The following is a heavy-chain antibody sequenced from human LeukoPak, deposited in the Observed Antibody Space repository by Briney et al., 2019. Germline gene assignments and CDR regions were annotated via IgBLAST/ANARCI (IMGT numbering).Heavy chain of an antibody. J-gene: IGHJ4*02. CDR1: GYTFTSYG. D-gene: IGHD6-13*01. CDR3: ARGKDSSSWYELNY. CDR2: ISAYNGNT. Sequence: ASVKVSCKASGYTFTSYGISWARQAPGQGLEWMGWISAYNGNTNYAQKLQGRVTMTTDTSTSTAYMELRSLRSDDTAVYYCARGKDSSSWYELNYWGQGTLVTVSS. V-gene: IGHV1-18*04.